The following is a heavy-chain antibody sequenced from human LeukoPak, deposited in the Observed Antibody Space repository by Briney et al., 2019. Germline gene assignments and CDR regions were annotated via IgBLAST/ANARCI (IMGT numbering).Heavy chain of an antibody. V-gene: IGHV1-69*05. Sequence: ASVKVSCKASGGTFSSYAISWVRQAPGQGLEWMGGIIPIFGTANYAQKFQGRVTMTRDTSTSTVYMELSSLRSEDTAVYYCARTWGSSWYGVYWGQGTLVTVSS. J-gene: IGHJ4*02. CDR2: IIPIFGTA. CDR1: GGTFSSYA. CDR3: ARTWGSSWYGVY. D-gene: IGHD6-13*01.